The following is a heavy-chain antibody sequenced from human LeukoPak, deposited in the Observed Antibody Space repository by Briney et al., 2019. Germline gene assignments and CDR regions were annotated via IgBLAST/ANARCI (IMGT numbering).Heavy chain of an antibody. V-gene: IGHV3-48*01. CDR3: AKDPIVWDSLTAGYWRYHYYYGMDV. J-gene: IGHJ6*02. CDR2: ISSSSSTI. CDR1: GFTFSSYS. D-gene: IGHD3-22*01. Sequence: PGGSLRLSCAASGFTFSSYSMNWVRQAPGKGLEWVSYISSSSSTIYYADSVKGRFTISRDNAKNSLYLQMNSLRAEDTAVYYCAKDPIVWDSLTAGYWRYHYYYGMDVWGQGTTVTVSS.